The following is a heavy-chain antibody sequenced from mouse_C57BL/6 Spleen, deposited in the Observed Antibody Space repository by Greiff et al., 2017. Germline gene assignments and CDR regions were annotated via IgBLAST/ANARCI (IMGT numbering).Heavy chain of an antibody. CDR3: ARSNCYGSWFAY. D-gene: IGHD1-1*01. Sequence: QVQLQQPGTELVKPGASVKLSCKASGYTFTSYWMHWVKQRPGQGLEWIGNINPSNGCTNYNEKFKSKATLTVDKSSSTAYMQLSSLTSEDSAVYYCARSNCYGSWFAYWGQGTMLTVSA. CDR1: GYTFTSYW. J-gene: IGHJ3*01. V-gene: IGHV1-53*01. CDR2: INPSNGCT.